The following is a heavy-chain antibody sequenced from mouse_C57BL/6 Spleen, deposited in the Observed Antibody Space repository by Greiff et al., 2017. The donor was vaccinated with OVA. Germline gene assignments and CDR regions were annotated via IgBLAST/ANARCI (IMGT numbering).Heavy chain of an antibody. D-gene: IGHD2-4*01. Sequence: VQLQESGAELVRPGASVTLSCKASGYTFTDYEMHWVKQTPVHGLEWIGAIDPETGGTAYNQKFKGKAILTADKSSSTAYMELRSLTSEDSAVYYCTRSYDYDGYYFDYWGQGTTLTVSS. V-gene: IGHV1-15*01. CDR1: GYTFTDYE. CDR2: IDPETGGT. J-gene: IGHJ2*01. CDR3: TRSYDYDGYYFDY.